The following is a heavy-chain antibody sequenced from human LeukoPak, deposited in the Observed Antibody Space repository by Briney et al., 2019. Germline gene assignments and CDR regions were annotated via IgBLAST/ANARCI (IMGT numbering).Heavy chain of an antibody. CDR1: XGXFSXYY. CDR3: AGGATVTGSYYYYGMDV. CDR2: INHSGST. V-gene: IGHV4-34*01. J-gene: IGHJ6*02. Sequence: PSEXXXLTCXXXXGXFSXYYXXWXRQPPGKGLEWIGEINHSGSTNYNPSLKSRVTISVDTSKNQFSLKLSSVTAADTAVYYCAGGATVTGSYYYYGMDVWGQGTTVTVSS. D-gene: IGHD4-17*01.